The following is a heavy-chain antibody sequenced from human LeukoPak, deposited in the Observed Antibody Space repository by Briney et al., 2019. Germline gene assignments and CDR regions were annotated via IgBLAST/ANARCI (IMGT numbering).Heavy chain of an antibody. CDR2: INGDGSGT. Sequence: GGSLRLSCAASGFTFSNYWMHWVRQAPGKGLVWVSRINGDGSGTGYADSVKGRFTISRDNAKNTLYLQMNSLRPEDTAVYYCAVGANPGAFDYWGQGTLVTGSS. CDR1: GFTFSNYW. CDR3: AVGANPGAFDY. D-gene: IGHD1-26*01. V-gene: IGHV3-74*01. J-gene: IGHJ4*02.